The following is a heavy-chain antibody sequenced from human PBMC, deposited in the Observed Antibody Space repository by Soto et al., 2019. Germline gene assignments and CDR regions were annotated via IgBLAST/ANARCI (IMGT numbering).Heavy chain of an antibody. CDR2: MNPNSGNT. V-gene: IGHV1-8*01. Sequence: QVQLVQSGAEVKKPGASVKVSCKASGYTFTSYDINWVRQATGQGLEWMGWMNPNSGNTGYAQKFQGRVTMTRDTSISTAYMELSSLRSEDTAVYYCARGRSCSSTSCYFLDSWGQGTLGTVSS. CDR3: ARGRSCSSTSCYFLDS. CDR1: GYTFTSYD. D-gene: IGHD2-2*01. J-gene: IGHJ4*02.